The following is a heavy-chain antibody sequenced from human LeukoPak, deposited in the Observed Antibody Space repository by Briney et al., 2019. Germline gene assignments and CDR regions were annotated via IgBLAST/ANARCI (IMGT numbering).Heavy chain of an antibody. CDR1: GFTFSSYA. CDR3: ARLGDIDAFDI. J-gene: IGHJ3*02. Sequence: GGSLRLSCAASGFTFSSYAMHWVRQAPGKGLEWVAVISYDGSNKYYADSVKGRFTISRDNSKNTLYLQMNSLRAEDTAVYYCARLGDIDAFDIWGQGTMVTVSS. V-gene: IGHV3-30*14. D-gene: IGHD2-21*02. CDR2: ISYDGSNK.